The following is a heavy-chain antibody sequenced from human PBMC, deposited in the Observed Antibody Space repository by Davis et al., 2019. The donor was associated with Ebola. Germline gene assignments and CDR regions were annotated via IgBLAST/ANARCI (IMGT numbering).Heavy chain of an antibody. J-gene: IGHJ3*02. CDR3: ARVRRWIGGLDI. Sequence: PGGSLRLSCAASGFTFSNAWMSWVRQPPGKGLEWIGSIYYSGSAYYNPSLKSRVTLSVDMSKKQFSLKMSSVTAADTAVYYCARVRRWIGGLDIWGQGTMVTVSS. CDR2: IYYSGSA. CDR1: GFTFSNAW. D-gene: IGHD4-23*01. V-gene: IGHV4-4*02.